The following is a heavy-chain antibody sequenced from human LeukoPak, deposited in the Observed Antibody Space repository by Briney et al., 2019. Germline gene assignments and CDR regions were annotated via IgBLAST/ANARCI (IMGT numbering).Heavy chain of an antibody. D-gene: IGHD5-18*01. CDR1: GGSINNTLFY. CDR2: INHSGST. J-gene: IGHJ4*02. CDR3: ARDVDTAMVFDY. Sequence: PSETLSLTCTVSGGSINNTLFYWGWIRQPPGKGLEWIGEINHSGSTNYNPSLKSRVTISVDTSKNQFSLKLSSVTAADTAVYYCARDVDTAMVFDYWGQGTLVTVSS. V-gene: IGHV4-39*07.